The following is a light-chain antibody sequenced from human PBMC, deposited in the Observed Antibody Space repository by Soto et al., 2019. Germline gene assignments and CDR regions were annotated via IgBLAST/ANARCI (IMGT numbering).Light chain of an antibody. CDR3: QQSYSTPWT. V-gene: IGKV1-39*01. CDR1: QSISSY. Sequence: DIQMTQSPSSLSASVGDRVTITCQASQSISSYLNWYQQKPGKAPKLLIYAASSLQSGVPSRFSGSGSGPDFTLTISSLQPEDFATYYCQQSYSTPWTSGQGTKVDIK. J-gene: IGKJ1*01. CDR2: AAS.